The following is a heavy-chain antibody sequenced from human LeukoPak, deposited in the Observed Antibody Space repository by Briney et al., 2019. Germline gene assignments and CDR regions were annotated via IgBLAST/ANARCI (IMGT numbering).Heavy chain of an antibody. Sequence: SETLSLTCTVSGGSISSGSYFWNWIRQPAGKGLEWIGRIYTSGSTDYNPSLKSRVTISLDTSKNQFYLKLSSVTAADTAVYYCARGGYYDSSGSRDAFDIWGQGTMVTVSS. CDR2: IYTSGST. V-gene: IGHV4-61*02. J-gene: IGHJ3*02. CDR1: GGSISSGSYF. D-gene: IGHD3-22*01. CDR3: ARGGYYDSSGSRDAFDI.